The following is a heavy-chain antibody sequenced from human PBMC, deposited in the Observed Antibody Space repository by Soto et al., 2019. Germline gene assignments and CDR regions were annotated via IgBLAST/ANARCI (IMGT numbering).Heavy chain of an antibody. CDR1: GYTFTGYY. Sequence: ASVKVSCKASGYTFTGYYMHWVRQAPGQGLEWMGWINPNSGGTNYAQKFQGWVTMTRDTSISTAYMELSRLRSDDTAVYYCAATSPRLRFLEWFRPDYYYYYMDVWGKGTTVTVSS. CDR2: INPNSGGT. V-gene: IGHV1-2*04. CDR3: AATSPRLRFLEWFRPDYYYYYMDV. D-gene: IGHD3-3*01. J-gene: IGHJ6*03.